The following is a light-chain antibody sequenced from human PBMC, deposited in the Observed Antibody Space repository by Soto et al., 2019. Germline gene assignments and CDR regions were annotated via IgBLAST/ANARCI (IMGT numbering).Light chain of an antibody. V-gene: IGKV3-11*01. CDR3: QQRSNWPST. Sequence: EILLTQSPATLSLSPGERATLSCRASQSVSRSSFAWYQQKPGQAPRLLIYDASNRATGIPARFSGSGSGTDFTLTISSLEPEDFEVYYCQQRSNWPSTFGQGTKVDIK. CDR1: QSVSRSS. J-gene: IGKJ1*01. CDR2: DAS.